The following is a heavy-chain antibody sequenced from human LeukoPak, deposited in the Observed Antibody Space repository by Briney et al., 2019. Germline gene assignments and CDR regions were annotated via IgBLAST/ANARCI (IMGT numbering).Heavy chain of an antibody. J-gene: IGHJ6*03. CDR1: GFTFSSYA. V-gene: IGHV3-23*01. Sequence: GGSLRLSCAASGFTFSSYAMSWVRQAPGKGLEWVSAIGGSGTNTYYADSVKGRFTISRDNSKNSLYLQMNSLRAEDTAVYYCARDPYSGTYGNTYYYYMDVWGKGTTVTISS. CDR2: IGGSGTNT. D-gene: IGHD1-26*01. CDR3: ARDPYSGTYGNTYYYYMDV.